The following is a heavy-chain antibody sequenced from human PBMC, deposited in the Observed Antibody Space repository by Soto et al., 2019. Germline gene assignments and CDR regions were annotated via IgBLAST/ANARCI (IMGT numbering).Heavy chain of an antibody. CDR3: AMGGYDSSGNYFDH. CDR2: TVPLFNTV. V-gene: IGHV1-69*13. Sequence: GASVKVSCKASGGTFSNYAVSWVRQAPGQGLEWMGTTVPLFNTVNYAQKFQGRVTITADESTPTAYMELSSLRSEDAALYFCAMGGYDSSGNYFDHWGQGTPVTVSS. D-gene: IGHD3-22*01. CDR1: GGTFSNYA. J-gene: IGHJ4*02.